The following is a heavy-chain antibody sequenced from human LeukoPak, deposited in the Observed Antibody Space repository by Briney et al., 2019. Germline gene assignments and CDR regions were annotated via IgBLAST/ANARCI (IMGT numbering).Heavy chain of an antibody. CDR1: GFTFSDYY. CDR3: ARGIPTTLSLDP. CDR2: ISDSGASI. Sequence: GGSLRLSCATSGFTFSDYYMAWIRQAPGKGLEWVSFISDSGASIYYADSAKGRFTIPRDSTNNSLYLQMNSLRAEDTAIYYCARGIPTTLSLDPWGQGTLVSVSS. J-gene: IGHJ5*02. D-gene: IGHD6-13*01. V-gene: IGHV3-11*01.